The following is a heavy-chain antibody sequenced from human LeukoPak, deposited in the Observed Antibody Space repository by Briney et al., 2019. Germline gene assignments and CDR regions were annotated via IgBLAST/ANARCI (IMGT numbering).Heavy chain of an antibody. D-gene: IGHD3-10*01. CDR2: ISTSGST. V-gene: IGHV4-4*07. Sequence: SETLSLTCTVSGGSISSYYWSWIRQPAGKGLESIGHISTSGSTNYNPSLKSRVTMSVDTSKNQFSLKLSSVTAADTAVYYCARDSPLYYYGSGSYRYYYYMDVWGKGTTVTVSS. CDR3: ARDSPLYYYGSGSYRYYYYMDV. J-gene: IGHJ6*03. CDR1: GGSISSYY.